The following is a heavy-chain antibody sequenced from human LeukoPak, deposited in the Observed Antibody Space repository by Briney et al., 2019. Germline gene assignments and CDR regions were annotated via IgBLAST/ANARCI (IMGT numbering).Heavy chain of an antibody. D-gene: IGHD3/OR15-3a*01. Sequence: ASETLSLTCTVSGDSISSSSSYWGWMRQPPGEGREWFGSIYYSGRTYYNTSLKSRVTISVDTSKKQFSLRLNSVTAADTAVYFWARQTGAGLFILPGGQGTLVTVSS. V-gene: IGHV4-39*01. CDR3: ARQTGAGLFILP. CDR2: IYYSGRT. J-gene: IGHJ4*02. CDR1: GDSISSSSSY.